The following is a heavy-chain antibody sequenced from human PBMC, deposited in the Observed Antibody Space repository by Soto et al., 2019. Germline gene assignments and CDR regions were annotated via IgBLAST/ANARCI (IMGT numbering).Heavy chain of an antibody. CDR2: SNPYNGHK. Sequence: ASVKVSCKAFGYSFSYYGINWVRQAPGQGLEWMGWSNPYNGHKNYAQKFADRLTMTTDTSTATVSMELRNLKSDDTAVYYCVRDRLRGYGNSGFYSWGQ. CDR1: GYSFSYYG. J-gene: IGHJ5*01. D-gene: IGHD5-18*01. CDR3: VRDRLRGYGNSGFYS. V-gene: IGHV1-18*01.